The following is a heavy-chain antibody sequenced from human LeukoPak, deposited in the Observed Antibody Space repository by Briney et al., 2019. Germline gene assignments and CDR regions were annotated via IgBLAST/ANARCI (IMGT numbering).Heavy chain of an antibody. CDR2: INHSGST. CDR1: GGPFSGYY. D-gene: IGHD6-19*01. Sequence: SETLSLTCAVYGGPFSGYYWSWIRQPPGKGLEWIGEINHSGSTNYNPSLKSRVTISVDTSKNQFSLKLSSVTAADTAVYYCARGGGSGWFNWGQGTLVTVSS. CDR3: ARGGGSGWFN. V-gene: IGHV4-34*01. J-gene: IGHJ4*02.